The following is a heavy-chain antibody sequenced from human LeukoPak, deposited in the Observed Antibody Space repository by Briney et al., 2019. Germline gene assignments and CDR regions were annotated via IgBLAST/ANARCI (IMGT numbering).Heavy chain of an antibody. CDR2: IKQDGSEK. Sequence: QSGGSLRLSCEASGFTFSSYWMSWVRQTPGKGLEWVANIKQDGSEKKYLDSVKGRFTISRDNAKNSMYLQMNSLRAEDTAVYYCARGPSGYHNTGGQGTLVTVSS. V-gene: IGHV3-7*01. J-gene: IGHJ4*02. CDR1: GFTFSSYW. CDR3: ARGPSGYHNT. D-gene: IGHD5-12*01.